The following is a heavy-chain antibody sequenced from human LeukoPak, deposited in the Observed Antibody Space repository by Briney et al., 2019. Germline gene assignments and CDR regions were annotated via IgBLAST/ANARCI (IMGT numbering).Heavy chain of an antibody. CDR3: ARAYCSSTSCYRYAFDI. V-gene: IGHV4-59*01. CDR1: GGSINYYY. J-gene: IGHJ3*02. Sequence: SETLSLTCTVSGGSINYYYWSWIRQPPGKGLEWIGYIYYSGSTNYNPSLKSRVTISVDTSKNQFSLKLSSVTAADTAVYYCARAYCSSTSCYRYAFDIWGQGTMVTVSS. CDR2: IYYSGST. D-gene: IGHD2-2*01.